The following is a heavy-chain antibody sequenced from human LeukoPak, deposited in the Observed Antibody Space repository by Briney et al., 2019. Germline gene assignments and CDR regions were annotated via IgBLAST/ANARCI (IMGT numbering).Heavy chain of an antibody. Sequence: ASVKFSCKASGYTFTSYGIGWGRQAPGQGLEWMGWISAYNGNTNYAQKLQGRVTMTTDTSTSTAYTELRSLRSDDTAVYYCARDCSGGSCYSIWGQGTLVTVPS. J-gene: IGHJ4*02. CDR2: ISAYNGNT. V-gene: IGHV1-18*01. D-gene: IGHD2-15*01. CDR1: GYTFTSYG. CDR3: ARDCSGGSCYSI.